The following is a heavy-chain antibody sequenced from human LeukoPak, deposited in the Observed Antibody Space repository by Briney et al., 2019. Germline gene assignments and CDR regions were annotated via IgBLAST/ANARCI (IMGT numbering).Heavy chain of an antibody. D-gene: IGHD5-24*01. CDR1: GASLSYYY. Sequence: PSETLSLTCTVSGASLSYYYWSWISQTPGKGLEWLGYMYYTGRTKYNPSLKSRVTFSLDMSKNQFSLKLDSVTAADTSMYYCTRITIHGNSDYWGQGTLVTVSS. V-gene: IGHV4-59*01. CDR2: MYYTGRT. J-gene: IGHJ4*02. CDR3: TRITIHGNSDY.